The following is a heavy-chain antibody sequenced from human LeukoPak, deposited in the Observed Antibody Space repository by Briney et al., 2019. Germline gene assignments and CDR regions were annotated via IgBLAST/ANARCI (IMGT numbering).Heavy chain of an antibody. D-gene: IGHD1-26*01. CDR1: GGSISSYY. Sequence: SETLSLTCTVSGGSISSYYWSWIRQPPGKGLEWIGYIYTSGSTNYNPSLKSRVTISVDTSKNQFSLKLSSVTAADTAVYYCARHGIVGATYYYYYMDVWGKGTTVTVSS. J-gene: IGHJ6*03. V-gene: IGHV4-4*09. CDR2: IYTSGST. CDR3: ARHGIVGATYYYYYMDV.